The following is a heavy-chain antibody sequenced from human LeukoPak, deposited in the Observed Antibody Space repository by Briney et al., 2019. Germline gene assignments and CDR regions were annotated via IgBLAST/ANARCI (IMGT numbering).Heavy chain of an antibody. CDR3: ARGGVTLAPQGGSGFFDF. CDR1: GFIVSSNY. J-gene: IGHJ4*02. D-gene: IGHD3-10*01. CDR2: IYGDGNT. Sequence: PGGSLRLSCVASGFIVSSNYMSWVRQAPGREPEWVSVIYGDGNTYYTDSVKCRFTISRDNSKNVLYLQMNSLRAEDTAVYHCARGGVTLAPQGGSGFFDFWGQGTLVTVSS. V-gene: IGHV3-53*01.